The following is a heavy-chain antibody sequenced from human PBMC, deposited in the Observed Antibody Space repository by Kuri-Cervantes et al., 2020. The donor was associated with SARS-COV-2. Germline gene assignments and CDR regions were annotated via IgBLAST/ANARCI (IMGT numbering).Heavy chain of an antibody. Sequence: SQTLSLTCAISGDSVSSKIAAWNWLRQSPSRGLEWLGRTYYRSKWYDDYAVSVKSRISINPDTSKNQFSLHLNSATPEDTAVYYCARGTNWPPDGWFDPWGQGTLVTVSS. D-gene: IGHD7-27*01. CDR3: ARGTNWPPDGWFDP. V-gene: IGHV6-1*01. J-gene: IGHJ5*02. CDR2: TYYRSKWYD. CDR1: GDSVSSKIAA.